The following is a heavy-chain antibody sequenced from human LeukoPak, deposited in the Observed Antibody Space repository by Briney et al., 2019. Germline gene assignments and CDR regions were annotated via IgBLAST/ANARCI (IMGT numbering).Heavy chain of an antibody. V-gene: IGHV1-69*01. CDR1: GGTFSSYA. D-gene: IGHD2-15*01. CDR3: ARDLVCSGGSCYSS. J-gene: IGHJ5*02. Sequence: VASVKVSCKASGGTFSSYAISWVRRAPGQGLEWMGGIIPIFGTANYAQKFQGRVTITADESTSTAYMELSSLRSEDTAVYYCARDLVCSGGSCYSSWGQGTLVTVSS. CDR2: IIPIFGTA.